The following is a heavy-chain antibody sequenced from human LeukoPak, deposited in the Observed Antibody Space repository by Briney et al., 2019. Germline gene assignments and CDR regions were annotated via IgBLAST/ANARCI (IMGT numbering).Heavy chain of an antibody. Sequence: SETLSLACSVSGGFSSRYYWSWVRQPLGKGLEWLGHIFCSGHSNYNASLTSRIRMSVDTSKAQFSLELASVTAADTAVYYCARIDPLGFFDQWGPGILVTVSS. CDR2: IFCSGHS. D-gene: IGHD6-25*01. V-gene: IGHV4-59*12. CDR1: GGFSSRYY. J-gene: IGHJ4*02. CDR3: ARIDPLGFFDQ.